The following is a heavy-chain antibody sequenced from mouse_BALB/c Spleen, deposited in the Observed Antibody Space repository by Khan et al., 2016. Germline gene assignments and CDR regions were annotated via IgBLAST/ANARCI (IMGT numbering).Heavy chain of an antibody. CDR1: GDSITSGY. Sequence: EVKLEGSGPSLVKPSQTLSLTCSVTGDSITSGYWNWIRKFPGNKLEYMGYISYSGSTYYNPSLKSRISITRDTSKSQYYLQLNSVTTEDTAAYYCAGYYGHCFDYWGQGTPLTVSS. CDR3: AGYYGHCFDY. V-gene: IGHV3-8*02. CDR2: ISYSGST. J-gene: IGHJ2*01. D-gene: IGHD1-1*02.